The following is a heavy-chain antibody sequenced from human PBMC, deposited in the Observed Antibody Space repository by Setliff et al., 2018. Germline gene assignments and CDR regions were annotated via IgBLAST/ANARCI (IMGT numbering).Heavy chain of an antibody. V-gene: IGHV4-38-2*01. J-gene: IGHJ4*02. Sequence: KPSETLSLTCAVSGFSISSGYYWGWIRQPPGKGLEWIVNIHHSGKAYYNPSLKSRVTISVDTSKSQFSLRLNSVTAADTAVYYCARTGTYRYFDYWGRGTLVTVSS. CDR1: GFSISSGYY. CDR2: IHHSGKA. D-gene: IGHD1-1*01. CDR3: ARTGTYRYFDY.